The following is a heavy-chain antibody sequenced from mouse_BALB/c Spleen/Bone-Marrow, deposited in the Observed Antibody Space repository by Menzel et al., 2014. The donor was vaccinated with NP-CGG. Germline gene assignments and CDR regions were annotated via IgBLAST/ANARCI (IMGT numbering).Heavy chain of an antibody. Sequence: VNVVDSGPGLVSPSQSLSITCTVSGFSLTTYGIHWVRQPPGKGLEWLGVIWAGGTTIYNSTLMSRLSISKDTSKSQVFLKMNSLQTDDTAIYYCAREGAYYRYIDYWGQGTTLTVSS. V-gene: IGHV2-9*02. D-gene: IGHD2-14*01. CDR2: IWAGGTT. CDR3: AREGAYYRYIDY. J-gene: IGHJ2*01. CDR1: GFSLTTYG.